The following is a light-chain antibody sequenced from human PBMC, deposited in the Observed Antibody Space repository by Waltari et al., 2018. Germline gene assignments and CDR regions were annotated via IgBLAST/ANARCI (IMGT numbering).Light chain of an antibody. CDR3: QELYSLSTGLT. V-gene: IGKV1-9*01. CDR1: QGISNY. J-gene: IGKJ4*01. CDR2: AAS. Sequence: DIQLTQSPSFLSASVGDRVTITCRASQGISNYLAWYQQEPGKAPKLLIYAASTLQSGVPSRFSGGGSGTEFTLTISSLQPEDFATYYCQELYSLSTGLTFGGGTKVEI.